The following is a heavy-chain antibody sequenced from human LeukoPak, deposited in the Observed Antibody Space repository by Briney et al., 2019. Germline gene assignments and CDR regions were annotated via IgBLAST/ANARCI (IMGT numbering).Heavy chain of an antibody. J-gene: IGHJ6*02. D-gene: IGHD5-18*01. CDR3: ARDVDTAMVHYYGMDV. CDR1: GGSFSSGSYY. Sequence: SETLSLTCTVSGGSFSSGSYYWSWIRQPPGKGLEWIGYIYYSGSTNYNPSLKSRVTISVDTSKNQFSLKLSSVTAADTAVYYCARDVDTAMVHYYGMDVWGQGTTVTVSS. CDR2: IYYSGST. V-gene: IGHV4-61*01.